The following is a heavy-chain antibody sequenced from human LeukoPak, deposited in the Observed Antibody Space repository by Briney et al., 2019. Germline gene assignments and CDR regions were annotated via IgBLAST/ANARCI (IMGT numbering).Heavy chain of an antibody. J-gene: IGHJ4*02. Sequence: SETLSLTCTVPGGSISSYYWSWIRQSPGKGLEWIGYIYYSGSTNYNPSLKSRVTISVDTSKNQFSLKLSSVTAADTAVYYCAREGNYYGSGSYYSYFDYWGQGTLVTVSS. CDR1: GGSISSYY. D-gene: IGHD3-10*01. CDR2: IYYSGST. CDR3: AREGNYYGSGSYYSYFDY. V-gene: IGHV4-59*01.